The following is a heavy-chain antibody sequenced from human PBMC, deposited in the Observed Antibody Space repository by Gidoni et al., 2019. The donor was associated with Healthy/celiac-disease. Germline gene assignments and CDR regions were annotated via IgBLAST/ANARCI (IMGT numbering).Heavy chain of an antibody. CDR1: GGSISSYY. J-gene: IGHJ3*02. CDR3: AESRGWYRDAFDI. D-gene: IGHD6-19*01. CDR2: IYTSGST. V-gene: IGHV4-4*07. Sequence: QVQLQESGPGLVKPSEPLSLTCTVSGGSISSYYWSWIRQPAGKGLEWIGPIYTSGSTNYNPSLKSRGTMSVDTSKNQFSLKLSSVTAADTAVYDCAESRGWYRDAFDIWGQGTMVTVSS.